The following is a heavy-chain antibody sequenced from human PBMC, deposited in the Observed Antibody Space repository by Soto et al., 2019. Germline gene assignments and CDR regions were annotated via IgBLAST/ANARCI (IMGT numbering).Heavy chain of an antibody. J-gene: IGHJ4*02. CDR1: GFTFSNYA. D-gene: IGHD4-4*01. Sequence: SLRLSCAASGFTFSNYAMNWIRQAPGKGLEWLSSISANGRNAYYADSVKGRFTISRDRSKNTLYLQLDSLRVEDTAVYYCAKDLATTKSYWGQGTLVTVSS. CDR3: AKDLATTKSY. V-gene: IGHV3-23*01. CDR2: ISANGRNA.